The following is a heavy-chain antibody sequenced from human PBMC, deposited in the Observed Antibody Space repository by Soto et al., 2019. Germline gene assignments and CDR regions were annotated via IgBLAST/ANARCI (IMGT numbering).Heavy chain of an antibody. CDR1: GGTFSSYA. V-gene: IGHV1-69*12. CDR3: ASTWDYGGNHGVFDD. D-gene: IGHD4-17*01. J-gene: IGHJ4*02. CDR2: IIPIFGTA. Sequence: QVQLVQSGAEVKKPGSSVKVSCKASGGTFSSYAISWVRQAPGQGLEWMGGIIPIFGTANYAQKFQGRVTITADESTGTAYMERSSLRFEDTAVYYCASTWDYGGNHGVFDDWGQGTLVTVSS.